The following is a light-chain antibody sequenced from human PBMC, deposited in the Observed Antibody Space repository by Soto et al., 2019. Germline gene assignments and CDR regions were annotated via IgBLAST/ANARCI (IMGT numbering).Light chain of an antibody. V-gene: IGKV1-5*01. J-gene: IGKJ1*01. CDR2: EAS. CDR3: HQNHSSSWT. Sequence: IQLTQSPSTLSGSVGERVTITCRASQNIGRWLAWYQQKPGKAPKLLIYEASNLESGVPSRFSGSGSGTEFTLTISSLQPDDFATYFCHQNHSSSWTFGQGTKVEI. CDR1: QNIGRW.